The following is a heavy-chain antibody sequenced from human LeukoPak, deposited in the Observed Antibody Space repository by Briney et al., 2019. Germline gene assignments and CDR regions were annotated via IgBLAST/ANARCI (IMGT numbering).Heavy chain of an antibody. V-gene: IGHV3-48*01. D-gene: IGHD3-10*01. CDR3: ARGPYYGSGSYFDY. J-gene: IGHJ4*02. CDR1: GFTFSSYS. Sequence: PGGSLRLSCAASGFTFSSYSMNWVRQAPGKGLEWVSYISSSSSTIYYADPVRGRFTISRDNAKNSLYLQMNSLRAEDTAVYYCARGPYYGSGSYFDYWGQGTLVTVSS. CDR2: ISSSSSTI.